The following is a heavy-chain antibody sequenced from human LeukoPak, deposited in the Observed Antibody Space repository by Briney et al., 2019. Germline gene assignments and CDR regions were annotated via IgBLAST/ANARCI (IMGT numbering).Heavy chain of an antibody. D-gene: IGHD6-13*01. V-gene: IGHV1-46*01. J-gene: IGHJ4*02. CDR2: INPSGGST. CDR1: GYTFTSYY. Sequence: GASVKVSCKASGYTFTSYYMHWVRQAPGKGLEWMGLINPSGGSTSYAQKFQGRVTMTRDTSTSTVYMELSSLRSEDTAVYYCARAAQQLVREGIFDYWGQGTLVTVSS. CDR3: ARAAQQLVREGIFDY.